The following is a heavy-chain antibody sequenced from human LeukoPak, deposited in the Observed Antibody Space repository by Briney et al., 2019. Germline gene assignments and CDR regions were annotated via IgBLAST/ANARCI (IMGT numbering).Heavy chain of an antibody. CDR2: ISTTSTYI. J-gene: IGHJ4*02. V-gene: IGHV3-21*01. D-gene: IGHD3/OR15-3a*01. CDR1: GFTFSRAG. CDR3: ARVVGSTIRTGVDY. Sequence: GGSLGLSCAASGFTFSRAGMNWVRQAPGKGLEWVSSISTTSTYIYYADSVKGRFTISRDNAKNSLYLQMNSLRAEDTAVYYCARVVGSTIRTGVDYWGQGTLVTVSS.